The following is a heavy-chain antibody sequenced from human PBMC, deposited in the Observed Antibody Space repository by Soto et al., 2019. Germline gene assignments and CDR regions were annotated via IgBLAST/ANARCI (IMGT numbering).Heavy chain of an antibody. V-gene: IGHV3-13*05. CDR3: ARTDRDFYGLDV. Sequence: EVQLVESGGGLVQPGGSLRLSCEASGFTFRNYDMHWVRQGTGKGLEWVSGISAAGDPDYADSVEGRFTISRENAQNSFFLQMNSLSVGDTAVYYCARTDRDFYGLDVRGQGTTVIVSS. J-gene: IGHJ6*02. CDR2: ISAAGDP. CDR1: GFTFRNYD.